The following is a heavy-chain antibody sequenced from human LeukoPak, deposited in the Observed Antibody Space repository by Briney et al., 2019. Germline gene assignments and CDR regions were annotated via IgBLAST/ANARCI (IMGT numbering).Heavy chain of an antibody. V-gene: IGHV4-31*03. CDR1: GGSISSGGYY. J-gene: IGHJ3*02. D-gene: IGHD1-1*01. Sequence: PSQTLSLTCTVSGGSISSGGYYWSWIRQHPGKGLEWIGYIYYSGSTYYNPSLKSRVTISVDTSKNQLSLKLSSVTAADTAVYYCARDRGELEIPGAFDIWGQGTMVTVSS. CDR2: IYYSGST. CDR3: ARDRGELEIPGAFDI.